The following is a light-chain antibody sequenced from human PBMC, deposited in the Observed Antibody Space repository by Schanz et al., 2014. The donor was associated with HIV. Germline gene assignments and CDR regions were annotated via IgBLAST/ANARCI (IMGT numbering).Light chain of an antibody. Sequence: EIVLTQSPVTLSLSPGERATLSCRASQSISTYVAWYQQSPGQSPRLLIYGASNRASGIPPRFSGSGSGTDFTLTISGLEPDDFAVYYCQQYSGSPPWTFGQGTKVEIK. CDR3: QQYSGSPPWT. CDR1: QSISTY. CDR2: GAS. J-gene: IGKJ1*01. V-gene: IGKV3-20*01.